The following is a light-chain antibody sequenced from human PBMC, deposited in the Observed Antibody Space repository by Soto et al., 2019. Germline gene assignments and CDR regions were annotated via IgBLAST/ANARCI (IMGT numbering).Light chain of an antibody. Sequence: DIQMTQSPSTLSASVGDRVTITCRASQTISNWLAWYQQKPGKAPKVLIFDASTLDGGVPSRFSGRRSGTDFTLTISSLQPSDFATYYCQQYNTYPLTLGGRTKVEI. CDR2: DAS. J-gene: IGKJ4*01. CDR1: QTISNW. V-gene: IGKV1-5*01. CDR3: QQYNTYPLT.